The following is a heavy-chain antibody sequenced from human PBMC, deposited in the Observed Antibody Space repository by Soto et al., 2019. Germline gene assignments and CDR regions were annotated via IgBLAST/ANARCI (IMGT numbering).Heavy chain of an antibody. D-gene: IGHD3-10*01. CDR2: ISGSGGST. J-gene: IGHJ4*02. Sequence: EAQLLESGGGLVQPGGSLGLSCEASGFTFSSYAMSWVRQAPGKGLEWVSTISGSGGSTYYADSVKGRFTISRDNSKNTLYLQMNSLRAEDTAIYYCAKDGNYYGSGTDYWGQGTLVTVSS. CDR3: AKDGNYYGSGTDY. V-gene: IGHV3-23*01. CDR1: GFTFSSYA.